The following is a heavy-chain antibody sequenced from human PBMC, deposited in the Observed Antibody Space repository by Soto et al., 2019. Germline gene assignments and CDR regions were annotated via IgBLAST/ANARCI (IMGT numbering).Heavy chain of an antibody. D-gene: IGHD3-3*02. Sequence: ASVKRSCKGSGYTLTELSMHWVRHAPGKGLEWMGGFDPEDGETIYAQKFQGRVTMTEDTSTDTAYMELSSLRSEDTAVYYCATSFLEWLLSYPYGMDVWGQGTTVTVSS. CDR3: ATSFLEWLLSYPYGMDV. CDR2: FDPEDGET. J-gene: IGHJ6*02. V-gene: IGHV1-24*01. CDR1: GYTLTELS.